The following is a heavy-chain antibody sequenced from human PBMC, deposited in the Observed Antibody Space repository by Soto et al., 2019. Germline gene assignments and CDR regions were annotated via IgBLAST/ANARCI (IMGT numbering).Heavy chain of an antibody. D-gene: IGHD2-15*01. Sequence: QVQVVQSGAEVKKPGASVKVACKASGYSFDTFGMSWVRQAPGQGLEWMGWISIEKGDTNSAQKFQDRVTMTTDTSMSTAYMELRSLTSDDTAVYYCARCYCSVGSCFTCWHFDLWGRGTLVTVSS. J-gene: IGHJ2*01. CDR2: ISIEKGDT. CDR1: GYSFDTFG. V-gene: IGHV1-18*01. CDR3: ARCYCSVGSCFTCWHFDL.